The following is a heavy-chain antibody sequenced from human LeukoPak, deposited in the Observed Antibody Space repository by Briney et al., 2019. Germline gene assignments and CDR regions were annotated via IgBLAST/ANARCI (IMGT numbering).Heavy chain of an antibody. CDR2: ISYDGSNK. CDR3: ARASRGYYFDS. Sequence: GGSLRLSCAASGFTFSSYAMHWVRQAPGKGLEWVAVISYDGSNKYYADSVKGRFTISRDNAKNSLYLQMNSLRAEDTALYYCARASRGYYFDSWGQGTLVTVSS. D-gene: IGHD3-16*01. CDR1: GFTFSSYA. J-gene: IGHJ4*02. V-gene: IGHV3-30*04.